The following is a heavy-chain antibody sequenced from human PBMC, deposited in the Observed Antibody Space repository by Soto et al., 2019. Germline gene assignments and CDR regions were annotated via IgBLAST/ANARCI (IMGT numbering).Heavy chain of an antibody. CDR1: GFTISSYA. V-gene: IGHV3-23*01. Sequence: GVSLRLSCAASGFTISSYAMSWVRQTPGKALEWISSISGSGGSTYYADSVKGRFTLSRDNAKNTLYLQMNSLRAEDTAVYYCAKYLEVVVKRYDYGQGGELYWGQGTLVTVSS. CDR3: AKYLEVVVKRYDYGQGGELY. CDR2: ISGSGGST. J-gene: IGHJ4*02. D-gene: IGHD2-21*01.